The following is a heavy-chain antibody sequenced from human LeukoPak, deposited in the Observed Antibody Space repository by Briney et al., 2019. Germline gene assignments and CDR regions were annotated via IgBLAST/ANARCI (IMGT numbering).Heavy chain of an antibody. J-gene: IGHJ4*02. Sequence: GGSLRLSCAASAFTFSTYAMHWVRQAPGKGLEWVAVISYDGTNKYYADSVKGRFTISRDNSKNTLYLQMSSLRAEDTAVYYCVKGVVVVTARAFDYWGQGTLVTVSS. V-gene: IGHV3-30*14. CDR3: VKGVVVVTARAFDY. D-gene: IGHD2-21*02. CDR1: AFTFSTYA. CDR2: ISYDGTNK.